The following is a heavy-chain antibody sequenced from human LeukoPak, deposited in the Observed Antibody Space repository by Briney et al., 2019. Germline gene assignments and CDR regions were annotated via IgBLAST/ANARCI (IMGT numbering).Heavy chain of an antibody. CDR2: VSSSSSTI. Sequence: GGSLRLSFAASGFTFSNFGMNWVRQAPGKGLEWVSYVSSSSSTIYYADSVKGRFTISRDNARNSLSLQMNSLRAEDTAVYYCAGSVFDYWGQGTLVTVSS. J-gene: IGHJ4*02. CDR3: AGSVFDY. D-gene: IGHD5/OR15-5a*01. CDR1: GFTFSNFG. V-gene: IGHV3-48*01.